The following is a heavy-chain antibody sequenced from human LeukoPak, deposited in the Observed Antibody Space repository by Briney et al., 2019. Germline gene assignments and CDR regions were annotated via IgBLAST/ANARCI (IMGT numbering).Heavy chain of an antibody. CDR1: GGSIRTYY. Sequence: SETLSLTCTASGGSIRTYYWSWIRQPPGKGLEWIGYIYYSGSTNYNPSLKSRVTISVDTSKNQFSLKLSSVTAADTAVYYCARTTEAHSWRTRYYDYYMDVWGKGTTVTVSS. J-gene: IGHJ6*03. CDR2: IYYSGST. D-gene: IGHD6-13*01. CDR3: ARTTEAHSWRTRYYDYYMDV. V-gene: IGHV4-59*01.